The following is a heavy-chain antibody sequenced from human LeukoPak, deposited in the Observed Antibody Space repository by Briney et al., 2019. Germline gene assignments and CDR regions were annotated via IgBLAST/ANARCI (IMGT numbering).Heavy chain of an antibody. CDR2: IYTSGST. J-gene: IGHJ3*02. CDR3: AGRRGDPYYYDSGTGTDAFDI. V-gene: IGHV4-4*07. Sequence: PSETLSLTCTVSGGSISGYYWSWTRQPAGKGLKWIGRIYTSGSTNYNPSLESRVTLSVDTSKNQFSLTLTSVTAADTAVYYCAGRRGDPYYYDSGTGTDAFDIWGQGTMVTVSS. D-gene: IGHD3-10*01. CDR1: GGSISGYY.